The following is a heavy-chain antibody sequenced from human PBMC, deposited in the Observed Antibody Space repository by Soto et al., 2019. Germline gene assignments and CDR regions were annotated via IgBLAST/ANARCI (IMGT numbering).Heavy chain of an antibody. CDR3: ARVPYYDFWSGLDY. CDR1: GYTFTSYD. V-gene: IGHV1-8*01. Sequence: ASVKVSCKASGYTFTSYDINWVRQATGQGLEWMGWMNPNSGNTGYAQKFQGRVTMTRNTSISTAYMELSSLRSEDTAVYYCARVPYYDFWSGLDYWGQGTRVTVSS. J-gene: IGHJ4*02. D-gene: IGHD3-3*01. CDR2: MNPNSGNT.